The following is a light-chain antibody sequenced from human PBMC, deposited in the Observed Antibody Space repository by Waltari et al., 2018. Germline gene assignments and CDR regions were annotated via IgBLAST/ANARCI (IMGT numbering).Light chain of an antibody. CDR3: ETWDSNLWV. CDR2: LEGSGSY. CDR1: SGHSTYI. J-gene: IGLJ3*02. Sequence: QPVLTQSSSASASLGSSVKLTCPLSSGHSTYIIAWHPQQPGKAPRYLMKLEGSGSYNKGSGVPDRFSGSSSGADRYLTISNLQSEDEADYYCETWDSNLWVFGGGTKLTVL. V-gene: IGLV4-60*03.